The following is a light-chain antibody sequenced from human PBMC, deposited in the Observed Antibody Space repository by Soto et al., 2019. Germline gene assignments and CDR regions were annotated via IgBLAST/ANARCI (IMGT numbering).Light chain of an antibody. CDR1: KSNIGSNF. J-gene: IGLJ7*01. V-gene: IGLV1-47*01. CDR2: RNN. CDR3: AAWDDSLSGRR. Sequence: QSVLTQPPSASGTPGQRVTISCSGSKSNIGSNFVYWYQQRPGTAPKILIYRNNERPSGVPDRFSGSKSGTSASLAISGLRSEDEADYYCAAWDDSLSGRRFGGGTQLTVL.